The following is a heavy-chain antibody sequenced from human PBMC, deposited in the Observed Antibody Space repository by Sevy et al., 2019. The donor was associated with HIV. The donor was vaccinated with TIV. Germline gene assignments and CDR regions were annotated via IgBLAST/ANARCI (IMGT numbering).Heavy chain of an antibody. CDR3: ARALYYYDSSGHYGWEKAKEFDY. CDR2: ISSSSSTI. D-gene: IGHD3-22*01. J-gene: IGHJ4*02. V-gene: IGHV3-48*01. CDR1: GFTFSSYS. Sequence: GGSLRLSCAASGFTFSSYSMNWVRQAPGKGLEWVSYISSSSSTIYYADSVKGRFTISRDNAKNSLYLQMNSLRAEDTAVYYCARALYYYDSSGHYGWEKAKEFDYWGQGTLVTVSS.